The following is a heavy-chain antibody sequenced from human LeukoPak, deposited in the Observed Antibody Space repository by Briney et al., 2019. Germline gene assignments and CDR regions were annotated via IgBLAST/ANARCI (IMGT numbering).Heavy chain of an antibody. CDR3: ARDRLTNDAFDI. CDR2: ISYDGNYK. CDR1: GFRFSTYA. J-gene: IGHJ3*02. V-gene: IGHV3-30-3*01. D-gene: IGHD2-8*01. Sequence: GGSLRLSCAASGFRFSTYAMHWVRQAPGKGLEWLAIISYDGNYKLYADSVKGRFLISRDNSKNTLYLQMNSLRAEDTAMYYCARDRLTNDAFDIWGQGTMVTVSS.